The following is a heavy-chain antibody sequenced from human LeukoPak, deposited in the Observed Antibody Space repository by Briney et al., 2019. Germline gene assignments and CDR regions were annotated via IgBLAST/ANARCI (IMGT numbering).Heavy chain of an antibody. Sequence: ASVKVSCKASGYTFTGYYIHWVRQAPGQGLEWMGWINSNSGGTIFAQKFQGRVTMARDTSIRTAYMELSRLRSDDTAVYYCARASGWFDPWGQGTLVTVSS. J-gene: IGHJ5*02. CDR1: GYTFTGYY. CDR2: INSNSGGT. CDR3: ARASGWFDP. D-gene: IGHD3-10*01. V-gene: IGHV1-2*02.